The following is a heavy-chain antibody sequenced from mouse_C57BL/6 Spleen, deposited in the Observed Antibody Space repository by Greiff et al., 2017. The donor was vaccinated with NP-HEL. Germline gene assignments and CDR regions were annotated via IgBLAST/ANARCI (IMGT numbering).Heavy chain of an antibody. J-gene: IGHJ2*01. CDR3: ASIYYYGSSYFDY. Sequence: VQLQQSGPELVKPGASVKISCKASGYAFSSSWMNWVKQRPGKGLEWIGRIYPGDGDTNYNGKFKGKATLTADKSSSTAYMQLSSLTSEDSAVYFCASIYYYGSSYFDYWGQGTTLTVAS. CDR1: GYAFSSSW. D-gene: IGHD1-1*01. CDR2: IYPGDGDT. V-gene: IGHV1-82*01.